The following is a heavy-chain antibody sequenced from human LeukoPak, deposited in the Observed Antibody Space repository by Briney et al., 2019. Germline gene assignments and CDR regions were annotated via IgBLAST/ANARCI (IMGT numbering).Heavy chain of an antibody. CDR2: TYYRSKWYN. J-gene: IGHJ4*02. CDR1: GDSVSSNSAA. V-gene: IGHV6-1*01. Sequence: SQTPSLTCAISGDSVSSNSAAWNWIRQSPSRGLEWLGRTYYRSKWYNDYAVSVKSRITINPDTSKNQFSLQLNSVTPEDTAVYYCARGGIAAADYDPLLFDYWGQGTLVTVSS. D-gene: IGHD6-13*01. CDR3: ARGGIAAADYDPLLFDY.